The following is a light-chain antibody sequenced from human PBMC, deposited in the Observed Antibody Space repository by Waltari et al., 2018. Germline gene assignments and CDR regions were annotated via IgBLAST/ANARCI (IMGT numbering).Light chain of an antibody. CDR3: HQYNNWPPYT. CDR2: GAF. CDR1: QNVNTN. V-gene: IGKV3-15*01. Sequence: EVVMTQSPATLSVSPGERATLSCRASQNVNTNVAWYQQKPGQAPRLLIYGAFSTATGIPARFSGSGSGTEFTLTISSLQSEDFAVYYCHQYNNWPPYTFGQGTTLEIK. J-gene: IGKJ2*01.